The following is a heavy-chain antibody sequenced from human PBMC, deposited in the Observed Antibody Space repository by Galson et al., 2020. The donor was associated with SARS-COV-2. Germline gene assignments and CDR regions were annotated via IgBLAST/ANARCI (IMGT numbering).Heavy chain of an antibody. CDR3: ARWFGVVIIPHYYYYMYV. Sequence: ASVKVSCKASGYTFTSYGISWVRQAPGQGLEWMGRISAYNGNTNYAQKLQGRVTMTTDTSTSTAYMELRSLRSDDTAVYYCARWFGVVIIPHYYYYMYVWGKGITVTGAS. CDR2: ISAYNGNT. D-gene: IGHD3-3*01. V-gene: IGHV1-18*01. CDR1: GYTFTSYG. J-gene: IGHJ6*03.